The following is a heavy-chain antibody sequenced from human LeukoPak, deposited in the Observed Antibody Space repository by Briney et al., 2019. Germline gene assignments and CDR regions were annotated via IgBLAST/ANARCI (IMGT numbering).Heavy chain of an antibody. CDR1: GFTFSNSG. Sequence: GGSLRLSCAASGFTFSNSGMTWVRQAPGKGLEWVSAISGSDSSTYYADSVKGRFTISRDNSKNTLYLQMNSLRAEDTAVYYCATRGNSGYDLPFYWGQGTLVTVSS. CDR3: ATRGNSGYDLPFY. CDR2: ISGSDSST. J-gene: IGHJ4*02. D-gene: IGHD5-12*01. V-gene: IGHV3-23*01.